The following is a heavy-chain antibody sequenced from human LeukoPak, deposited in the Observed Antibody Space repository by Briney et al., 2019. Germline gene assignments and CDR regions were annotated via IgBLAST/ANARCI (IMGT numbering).Heavy chain of an antibody. CDR1: GYTFTSYG. D-gene: IGHD3-10*01. V-gene: IGHV1-18*01. CDR2: ISAYNGNT. Sequence: ASVKVSCKASGYTFTSYGISWVRQAPGQGLEWMGWISAYNGNTKYAQKLQGRVTMTTDTSASTAYMELSSLRSEDTAVYYCARDFLWFGDLYFDYWGQGTLVTVSS. J-gene: IGHJ4*02. CDR3: ARDFLWFGDLYFDY.